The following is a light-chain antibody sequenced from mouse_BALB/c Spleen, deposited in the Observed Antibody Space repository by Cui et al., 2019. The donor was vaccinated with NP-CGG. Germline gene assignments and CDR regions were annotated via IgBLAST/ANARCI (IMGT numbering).Light chain of an antibody. CDR2: GTK. CDR1: TGAVTTSNY. J-gene: IGLJ1*01. CDR3: ALWYSNHWV. Sequence: AVVTPEPALATSPGETVTLTCRSSTGAVTTSNYANWVQEKPDHLFTGLIGGTKNRAPGVPARFSGSLIGDKAALTITGAQTEDEAIYFCALWYSNHWVFGGGTKLTVL. V-gene: IGLV1*01.